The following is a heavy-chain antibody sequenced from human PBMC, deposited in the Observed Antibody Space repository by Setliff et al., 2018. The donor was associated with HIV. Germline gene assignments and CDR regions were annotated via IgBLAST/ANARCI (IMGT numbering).Heavy chain of an antibody. CDR1: GFSFSSYW. CDR2: VHYNGNDK. CDR3: AKDKGGYNWNYFDY. Sequence: PGGSLRLSCAASGFSFSSYWMSWVRQAPGKGLEWVARVHYNGNDKFYVDSVKGRFTISRDNSENTLYLQMDGLRAEDTAVYYCAKDKGGYNWNYFDYWGPGTQVTVSS. J-gene: IGHJ4*02. D-gene: IGHD1-20*01. V-gene: IGHV3-30*02.